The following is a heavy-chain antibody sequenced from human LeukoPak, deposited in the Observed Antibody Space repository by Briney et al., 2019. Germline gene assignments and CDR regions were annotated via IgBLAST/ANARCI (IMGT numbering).Heavy chain of an antibody. CDR1: GGSFSGYY. CDR3: ARVRIVVVAAVRAFDI. CDR2: INHSGST. V-gene: IGHV4-34*01. J-gene: IGHJ3*02. Sequence: SETLSLICAVYGGSFSGYYWSWIRQPSGKGLESIGEINHSGSTNYNPSLKSRVTISADTSKNQFSLKLSSVTAADTAVYYCARVRIVVVAAVRAFDIWGQGTMVTVSS. D-gene: IGHD2-15*01.